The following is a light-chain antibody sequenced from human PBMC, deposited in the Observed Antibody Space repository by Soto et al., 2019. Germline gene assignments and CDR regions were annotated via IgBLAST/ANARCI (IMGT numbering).Light chain of an antibody. CDR1: QSVSNN. CDR3: QQYNNWWT. Sequence: EIVLTQSPCTLSLSPGERATLSCRASQSVSNNYLAWYQQKPGQAPRLLIYDASSRATGIPDRFSGSGSGTEFTLTISSLQSEDFAVYYCQQYNNWWTFGQGTKVDIK. J-gene: IGKJ1*01. CDR2: DAS. V-gene: IGKV3D-15*01.